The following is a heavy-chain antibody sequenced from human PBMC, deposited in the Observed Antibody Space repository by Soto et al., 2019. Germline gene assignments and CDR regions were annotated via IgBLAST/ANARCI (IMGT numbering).Heavy chain of an antibody. V-gene: IGHV4-31*03. CDR1: GGSAISSGYY. Sequence: TLSLTCTVPGGSAISSGYYWSLVCQHPGMGLERFGYIYYSGSTYYNPSLKSRVTISVDTSKNQFSLKLSSVTAEDTAVYYCPRFLMTTVTINWFDPWGQGTLVNGS. CDR3: PRFLMTTVTINWFDP. D-gene: IGHD4-4*01. J-gene: IGHJ5*02. CDR2: IYYSGST.